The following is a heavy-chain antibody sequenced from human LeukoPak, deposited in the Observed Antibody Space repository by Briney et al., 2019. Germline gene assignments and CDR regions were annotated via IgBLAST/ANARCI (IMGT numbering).Heavy chain of an antibody. D-gene: IGHD2-15*01. CDR3: AQQVGYCSSGNCYFTY. V-gene: IGHV3-30*03. CDR1: GFTFSSYW. J-gene: IGHJ1*01. Sequence: PGGSLRLSCAASGFTFSSYWMNWARQAPGKGLEWVAVISYDGSNKYYADSVKGRFTVSRDNSKNTLYLQMNSLRAEDAAVYYCAQQVGYCSSGNCYFTYWGQGTLVTVSS. CDR2: ISYDGSNK.